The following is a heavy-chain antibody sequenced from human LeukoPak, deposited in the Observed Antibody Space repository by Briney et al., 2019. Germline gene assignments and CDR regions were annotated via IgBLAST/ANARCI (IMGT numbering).Heavy chain of an antibody. D-gene: IGHD6-13*01. V-gene: IGHV3-9*01. J-gene: IGHJ6*02. Sequence: QPGRSLRLSCAASGFTFDDYAMHWVRQAPGKGLEWVSGISWNSGSIGYADSTKGRFTISRDNAKNSLYLQMNSLRAEDTALYYCAKDGVAADYGMDVWGQGTTVTVSS. CDR1: GFTFDDYA. CDR3: AKDGVAADYGMDV. CDR2: ISWNSGSI.